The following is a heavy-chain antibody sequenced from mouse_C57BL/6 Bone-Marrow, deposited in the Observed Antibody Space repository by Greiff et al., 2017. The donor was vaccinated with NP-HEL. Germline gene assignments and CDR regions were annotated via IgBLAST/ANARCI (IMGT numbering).Heavy chain of an antibody. CDR3: ALTTVDYAMDY. CDR2: IDPSDSYT. J-gene: IGHJ4*01. Sequence: QVQLQQPGAELVMPGASVKLSCKASGYTFTSYWMHWVKQRPGLGLEWIGEIDPSDSYTNSNQKFKGKSTLTVDKSSSTAYMQLSSLTSEDSAVYYCALTTVDYAMDYWGQGTSVTVSS. V-gene: IGHV1-69*01. D-gene: IGHD1-1*01. CDR1: GYTFTSYW.